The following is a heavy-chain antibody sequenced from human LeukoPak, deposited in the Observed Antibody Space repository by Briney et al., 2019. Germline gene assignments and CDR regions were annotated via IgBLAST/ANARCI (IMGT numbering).Heavy chain of an antibody. V-gene: IGHV4-34*01. CDR1: GGSFSGYY. CDR2: IYYSGST. J-gene: IGHJ4*02. Sequence: SETLSLTCAVYGGSFSGYYWSWIRQPPGKGLEWIGSIYYSGSTYYNPSLKSRVTISVDTSKNQFSLKLSSVTAADTAVYYCARHVGHYYFDYWGQGTLVTVSS. CDR3: ARHVGHYYFDY. D-gene: IGHD3-10*02.